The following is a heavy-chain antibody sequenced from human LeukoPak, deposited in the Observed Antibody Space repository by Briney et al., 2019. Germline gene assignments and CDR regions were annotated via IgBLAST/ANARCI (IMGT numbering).Heavy chain of an antibody. CDR3: ARAVAAAGNDWFDP. Sequence: PGGSLRLSCAASGLTFSSYDMHWVRQATGKGLEWVSAIGTAGDTYYPGSVKGRFTISRENAKNSLYLQMNSLRAGDTAVYYCARAVAAAGNDWFDPWGQGTLVTVSS. CDR2: IGTAGDT. J-gene: IGHJ5*02. CDR1: GLTFSSYD. V-gene: IGHV3-13*01. D-gene: IGHD6-13*01.